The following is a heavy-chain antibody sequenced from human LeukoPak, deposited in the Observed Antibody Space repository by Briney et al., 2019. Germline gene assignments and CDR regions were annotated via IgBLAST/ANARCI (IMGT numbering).Heavy chain of an antibody. Sequence: PSETLSLTCTVSGGSINSNFYFWGWVRRPPGKGLEWIGSIHYSGSTYYNPSLKGRVTISVDTSKNQFSLKLRSVTAADTALYYCARGASTGYKKRGQNCFAPGGKETWVTVSS. J-gene: IGHJ5*02. CDR2: IHYSGST. CDR1: GGSINSNFYF. CDR3: ARGASTGYKKRGQNCFAP. D-gene: IGHD3-9*01. V-gene: IGHV4-39*01.